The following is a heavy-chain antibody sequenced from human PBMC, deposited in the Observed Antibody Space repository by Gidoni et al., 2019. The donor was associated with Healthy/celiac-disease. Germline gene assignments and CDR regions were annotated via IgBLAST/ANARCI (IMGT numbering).Heavy chain of an antibody. CDR1: GYSFTSYW. Sequence: EVQLAQSGAELKQPGASLTISCKGSGYSFTSYWIGWVRQMPGKGLEWMGITYPVDSDTRYSPSFQCQVTISADKSISTAYLQWSSLKASDTAMYYCARGRLNWGLDYWGQGTLVTVSS. CDR2: TYPVDSDT. D-gene: IGHD7-27*01. J-gene: IGHJ4*02. CDR3: ARGRLNWGLDY. V-gene: IGHV5-51*01.